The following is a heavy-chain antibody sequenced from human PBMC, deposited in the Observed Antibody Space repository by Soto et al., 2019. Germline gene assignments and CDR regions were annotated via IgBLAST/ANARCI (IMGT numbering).Heavy chain of an antibody. Sequence: PSETLSLTCTVSGGSISSSSYYWGWIRQPPGKGLEWIGCIYYSGSTYYSPSLKSRVTIFEDTSKNQFSLKLNSVTAADTAVYYCAREGRMGTFDYWGQGALVTVSS. CDR2: IYYSGST. CDR3: AREGRMGTFDY. V-gene: IGHV4-39*07. D-gene: IGHD1-1*01. CDR1: GGSISSSSYY. J-gene: IGHJ4*02.